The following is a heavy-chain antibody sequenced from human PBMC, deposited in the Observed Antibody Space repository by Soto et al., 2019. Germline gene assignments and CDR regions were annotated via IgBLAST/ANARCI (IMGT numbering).Heavy chain of an antibody. CDR2: INPNSGGT. V-gene: IGHV1-2*02. Sequence: QVQLVQSGAEVKKPGASVKVSCKASGYSFAGYYIHWVRQAPGQGLEWMGWINPNSGGTNYAQKFQGRVTMTRDTSISTAYMQLSRLRSDDTAVYYCARLTVPLGIVVLPAASYDYWGQGTLVTVSS. J-gene: IGHJ4*02. CDR3: ARLTVPLGIVVLPAASYDY. D-gene: IGHD2-2*01. CDR1: GYSFAGYY.